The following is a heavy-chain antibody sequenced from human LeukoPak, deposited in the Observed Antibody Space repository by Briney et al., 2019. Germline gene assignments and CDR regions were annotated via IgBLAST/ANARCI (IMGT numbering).Heavy chain of an antibody. D-gene: IGHD5-12*01. CDR2: INHSGST. CDR1: GGSFSGYY. CDR3: ARGARLRGGFFHY. J-gene: IGHJ4*02. V-gene: IGHV4-34*01. Sequence: SETLSLTCAVYGGSFSGYYWSWIRQPPEKGLEWIGEINHSGSTNYNPSLKSRVTISVDTSKNQFSLKLSSVTAADTAVYYCARGARLRGGFFHYWGQGTLVTVSS.